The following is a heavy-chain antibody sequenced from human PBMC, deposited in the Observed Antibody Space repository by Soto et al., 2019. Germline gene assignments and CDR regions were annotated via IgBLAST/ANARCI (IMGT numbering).Heavy chain of an antibody. CDR2: ISYDGSNK. D-gene: IGHD3-10*01. J-gene: IGHJ4*02. CDR1: GFTFSSYG. Sequence: QVQLVESGGGVVQPGRSLRLSCAASGFTFSSYGMHWVRQAPGKGLEWVAVISYDGSNKYYADSVKGRFTISRDNSKNTLYLQMNSLRAEVTAVYYCAKASGRFGELSHRDDYWGQGTLVTVSS. V-gene: IGHV3-30*18. CDR3: AKASGRFGELSHRDDY.